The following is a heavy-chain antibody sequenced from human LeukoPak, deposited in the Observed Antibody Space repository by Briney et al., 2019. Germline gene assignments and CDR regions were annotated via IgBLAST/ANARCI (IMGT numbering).Heavy chain of an antibody. V-gene: IGHV4-30-2*01. CDR3: ARVQGTNYFDY. CDR1: GGSISSGGYY. J-gene: IGHJ4*02. Sequence: SQTLSLTCTVSGGSISSGGYYWSWIRQPPGKGLEWIGYIYHSGSTYYNPSLKSRVTISVDRSKNQSSLKLSSVTAADTAVYYCARVQGTNYFDYWGQGTLVTVSS. D-gene: IGHD2-2*01. CDR2: IYHSGST.